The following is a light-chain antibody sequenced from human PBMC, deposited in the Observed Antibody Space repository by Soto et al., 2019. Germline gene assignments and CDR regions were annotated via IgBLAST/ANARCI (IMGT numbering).Light chain of an antibody. J-gene: IGKJ4*01. CDR1: QSISSY. CDR3: QQSYSAPHVT. Sequence: DIQMTQSPSSLSASVGDRVTITCRASQSISSYLNWYQQKPGKAPKLLIYAASSLQSGVPSRFSGSGSGTDFTLTISSLQPEDFANYYCQQSYSAPHVTFGGGTKVNI. V-gene: IGKV1-39*01. CDR2: AAS.